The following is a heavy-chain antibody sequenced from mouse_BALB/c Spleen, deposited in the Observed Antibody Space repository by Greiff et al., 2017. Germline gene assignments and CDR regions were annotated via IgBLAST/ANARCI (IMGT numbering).Heavy chain of an antibody. CDR3: ARGMVTSAWFAY. V-gene: IGHV5-4*02. Sequence: EVQRVESGGGLVKPGGSLKLSCAASGFTFSDYYMYWVRQTPEKRLEWVATISDGGSYTYYPDSVKGRFTISRDNAKNNLYLQMSSLKSEDTAMYYCARGMVTSAWFAYWGQGTLVTVSA. CDR1: GFTFSDYY. D-gene: IGHD2-2*01. CDR2: ISDGGSYT. J-gene: IGHJ3*01.